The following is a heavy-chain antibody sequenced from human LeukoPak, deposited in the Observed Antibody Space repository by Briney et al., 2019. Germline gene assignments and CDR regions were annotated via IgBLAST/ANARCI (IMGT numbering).Heavy chain of an antibody. CDR2: IWYDGSNQ. V-gene: IGHV3-33*01. Sequence: QSGGSLRPSCAASGFTFSNYDMHCVRQAPGKGLEWVALIWYDGSNQFYADSVKGRFTISRDNSKKMPFLQMNSLRAEDTAVYYRTGKLCRGFFFFYYWGQGALVTVSS. J-gene: IGHJ4*02. D-gene: IGHD3-10*01. CDR1: GFTFSNYD. CDR3: TGKLCRGFFFFYY.